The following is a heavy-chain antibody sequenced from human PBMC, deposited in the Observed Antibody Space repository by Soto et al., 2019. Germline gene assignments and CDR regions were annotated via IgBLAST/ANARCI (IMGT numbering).Heavy chain of an antibody. J-gene: IGHJ6*02. CDR1: GYTFTSYA. CDR2: INAGNGNT. D-gene: IGHD6-13*01. Sequence: QVQLVQSGAEEKKPGASVKVSCKASGYTFTSYAMHWVRQAPGQRLEWMGWINAGNGNTKYSQKFQGRVTITRDTSASTAYMELSSLRSEDTAVYYCARDATYSSSWYYYYYGMDVWGQGTTVTVSS. V-gene: IGHV1-3*05. CDR3: ARDATYSSSWYYYYYGMDV.